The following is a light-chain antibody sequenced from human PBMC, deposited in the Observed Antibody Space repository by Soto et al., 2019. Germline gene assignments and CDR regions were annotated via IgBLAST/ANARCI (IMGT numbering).Light chain of an antibody. Sequence: QSVLTQPASVSGSPGQSITISCTGTSSDVGGYNYVSWYQQHPGKAPKLMMYDVSNRPSGVSNRFSGSKSGNTASLTISGLQAEDEADYYCRSYTSSSTPWVFGGGTKLTVL. V-gene: IGLV2-14*01. J-gene: IGLJ3*02. CDR2: DVS. CDR1: SSDVGGYNY. CDR3: RSYTSSSTPWV.